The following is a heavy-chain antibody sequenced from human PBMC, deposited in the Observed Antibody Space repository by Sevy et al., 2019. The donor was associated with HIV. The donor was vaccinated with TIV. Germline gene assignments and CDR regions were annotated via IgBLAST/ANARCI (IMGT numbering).Heavy chain of an antibody. CDR3: AKGSISPNHAFDL. CDR1: GFTFSSYG. Sequence: GGSLRLSCAASGFTFSSYGIHWVRQAPGKGLEWVSVISYDGSNKYYADSVRGRFTIARDNSKNTVFLQMNSLRAEDTAVYYCAKGSISPNHAFDLWGQGTMVTVSS. J-gene: IGHJ3*01. CDR2: ISYDGSNK. V-gene: IGHV3-30*18.